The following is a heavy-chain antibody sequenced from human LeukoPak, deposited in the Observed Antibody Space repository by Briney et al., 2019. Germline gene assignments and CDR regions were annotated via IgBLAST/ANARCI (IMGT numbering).Heavy chain of an antibody. CDR2: IYYSGST. Sequence: PSETLSLTCTVSGYSISSGYYWSWIRQPPGKGLEWIGYIYYSGSTNYNPSLKSRVTISVDTSKNQLSLKLSSVTAADTAVYYCARLVWSAFDYWGQGTLVTVSS. V-gene: IGHV4-61*01. D-gene: IGHD3-10*01. CDR3: ARLVWSAFDY. J-gene: IGHJ4*02. CDR1: GYSISSGYY.